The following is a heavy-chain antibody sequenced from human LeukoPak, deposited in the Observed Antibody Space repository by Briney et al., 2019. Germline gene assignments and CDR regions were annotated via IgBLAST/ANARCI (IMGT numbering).Heavy chain of an antibody. CDR1: GFTFSTYA. V-gene: IGHV3-30-3*01. CDR3: ARGLLSYYYRMAV. D-gene: IGHD3-10*01. J-gene: IGHJ6*02. CDR2: ISYDGSNK. Sequence: GGSLRLSCAASGFTFSTYAMHWVRQAPGKGLDWVAVISYDGSNKYYADSVKGRFTISRDNSKNTLYLQMNSLRVEDTAVYYCARGLLSYYYRMAVWGQGTTVTV.